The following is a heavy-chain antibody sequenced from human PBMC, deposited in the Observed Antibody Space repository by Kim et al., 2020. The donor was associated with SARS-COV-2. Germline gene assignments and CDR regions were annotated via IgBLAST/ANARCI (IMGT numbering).Heavy chain of an antibody. J-gene: IGHJ4*02. CDR2: INAGNGNT. D-gene: IGHD3-22*01. CDR3: ARVLRGGTYYYDSSGYIPSDY. CDR1: GYTFTSYA. Sequence: ASVKVSCKASGYTFTSYAMHWVRQAPGQRLEWMGWINAGNGNTKYSQKFQGRVTITRDTSASTAYMELSSLRSEDTAVYYCARVLRGGTYYYDSSGYIPSDYWGQGTLVTVSS. V-gene: IGHV1-3*01.